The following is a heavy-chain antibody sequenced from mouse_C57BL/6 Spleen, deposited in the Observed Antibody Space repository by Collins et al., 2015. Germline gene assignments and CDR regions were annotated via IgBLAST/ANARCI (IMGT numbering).Heavy chain of an antibody. J-gene: IGHJ3*01. V-gene: IGHV1-12*01. CDR2: LYPGNGDT. CDR3: ARDGNYEWFAY. D-gene: IGHD2-1*01. Sequence: QAYLQQSGAELVRPGASVKMSCKASGYTFTSYNIHWVKQTPRQGLEWIGALYPGNGDTSYNQKFKGKATLTADKSSSTAYMQLSSLTSEDSAVYFCARDGNYEWFAYWGQGTLVTVSA. CDR1: GYTFTSYN.